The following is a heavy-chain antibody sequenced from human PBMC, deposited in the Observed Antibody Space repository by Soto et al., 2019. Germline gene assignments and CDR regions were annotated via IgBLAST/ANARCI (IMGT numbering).Heavy chain of an antibody. V-gene: IGHV3-23*01. CDR3: AKGRAPSGWYPPYYYGMDV. CDR1: GFTFSSYA. J-gene: IGHJ6*02. D-gene: IGHD6-19*01. CDR2: ISGSGGST. Sequence: EVQLLESGGGLVQPGGSLRLSCAASGFTFSSYAMSWVRQAPGKGLEWVSAISGSGGSTLYADSVKGRITISRDKSKDPLYLQTNSLRAEDTAVYYCAKGRAPSGWYPPYYYGMDVWGLGTTVTVSS.